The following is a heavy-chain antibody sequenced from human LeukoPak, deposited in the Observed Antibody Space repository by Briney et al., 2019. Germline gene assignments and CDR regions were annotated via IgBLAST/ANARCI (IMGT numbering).Heavy chain of an antibody. Sequence: GASVKVSCKASGYTFTGYYMHWVRQAPGQGLEWMGWINPNSGGTNYAQKFQGRVTMTRDTSISTAYMELSRLRSDDTAVYYCASLVVVVAAGWFDHWGQGTLVTVSS. D-gene: IGHD2-15*01. CDR2: INPNSGGT. J-gene: IGHJ5*02. V-gene: IGHV1-2*02. CDR1: GYTFTGYY. CDR3: ASLVVVVAAGWFDH.